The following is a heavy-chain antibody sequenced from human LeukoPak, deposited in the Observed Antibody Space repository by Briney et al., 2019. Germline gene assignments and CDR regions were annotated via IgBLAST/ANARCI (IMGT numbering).Heavy chain of an antibody. CDR3: ARGGRGYSGYDLARAFDI. J-gene: IGHJ3*02. CDR1: GGTFSSYA. V-gene: IGHV1-46*01. CDR2: INPSGGST. Sequence: ASVKVSCKASGGTFSSYAISWVRQAPGQGLEWMGIINPSGGSTSYAQKFQGRVTMTRDMSTSTVYMELSSLRSEDTAVYYCARGGRGYSGYDLARAFDIWGQGTMVTASS. D-gene: IGHD5-12*01.